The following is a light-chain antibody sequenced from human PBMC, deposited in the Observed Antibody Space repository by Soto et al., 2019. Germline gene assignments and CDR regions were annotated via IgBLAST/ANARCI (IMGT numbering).Light chain of an antibody. J-gene: IGKJ3*01. CDR1: LGISSY. CDR3: QQLNSYPPFT. Sequence: DIQLTQSPSFLSASVGDRVTITCRASLGISSYLAWYQQKPGKAPKLLIYAASTLQSGVPSRFSGSGSGTEFTLTISSLQPEDFATYYCQQLNSYPPFTFGPGTKVDIK. V-gene: IGKV1-9*01. CDR2: AAS.